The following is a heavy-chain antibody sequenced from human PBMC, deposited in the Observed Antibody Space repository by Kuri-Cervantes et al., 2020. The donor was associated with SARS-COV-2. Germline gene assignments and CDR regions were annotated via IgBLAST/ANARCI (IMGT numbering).Heavy chain of an antibody. J-gene: IGHJ6*02. CDR2: FYYSGST. CDR1: GYSISSGYY. CDR3: ASPNVYYYYGMDV. V-gene: IGHV4-38-2*02. Sequence: GSLRLSCTVSGYSISSGYYWGWIRQPPGKGLEWIGSFYYSGSTYYNPSLKSRVTISVDTSKNQFSLKLSSVTAADTAVYYCASPNVYYYYGMDVWGQGTTVTVSS.